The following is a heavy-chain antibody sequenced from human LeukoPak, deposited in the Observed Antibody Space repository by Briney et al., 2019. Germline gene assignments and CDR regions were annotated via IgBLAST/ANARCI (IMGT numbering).Heavy chain of an antibody. Sequence: GGSLRLSCAASGFSFSTYAMSWVRQAPGKGLEWVSAISGSGGATYSADSVKGRFIISRDNSKNTLYLQMNSLRAEDTAVYYCAKDQYYFDYWGQGTLVTVSS. CDR2: ISGSGGAT. CDR3: AKDQYYFDY. J-gene: IGHJ4*02. V-gene: IGHV3-23*01. CDR1: GFSFSTYA.